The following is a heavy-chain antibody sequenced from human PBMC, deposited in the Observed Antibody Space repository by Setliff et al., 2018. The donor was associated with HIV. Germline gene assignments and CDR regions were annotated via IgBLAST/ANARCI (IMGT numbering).Heavy chain of an antibody. CDR1: GGSISSGSYY. V-gene: IGHV4-61*02. Sequence: SETLSLTCTVSGGSISSGSYYWSWIRQPAGKGLEWIGRIYVPGISNYNPSLKSRVTISADTSKNQFSLKLSSVTAADTAVYYCARGFSSAFFHEFFDYWGQGTLVTVSS. CDR3: ARGFSSAFFHEFFDY. D-gene: IGHD3-22*01. J-gene: IGHJ4*02. CDR2: IYVPGIS.